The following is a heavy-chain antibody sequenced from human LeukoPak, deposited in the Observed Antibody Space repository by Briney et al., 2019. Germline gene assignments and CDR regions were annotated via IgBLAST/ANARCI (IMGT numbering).Heavy chain of an antibody. CDR2: ISGSGDNT. J-gene: IGHJ3*02. CDR1: GFTLSTYG. V-gene: IGHV3-23*01. Sequence: PGGSLRLSCAPSGFTLSTYGMTWVRQAPGKGLEWVSGISGSGDNTYYADSVKGRFTVSRDISKNTLYVQMNSLRAEDTAVYYCSTGSGHAFDIWGRGTMVTVSS. D-gene: IGHD3-10*01. CDR3: STGSGHAFDI.